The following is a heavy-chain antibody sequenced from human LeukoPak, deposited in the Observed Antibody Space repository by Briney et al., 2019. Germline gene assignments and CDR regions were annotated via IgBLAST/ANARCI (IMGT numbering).Heavy chain of an antibody. CDR3: AREAYSSDWYGPDY. CDR2: IYSGGST. Sequence: PGGSLRLSCAASGFTVSSNYMSWVRQAPGKGLEWVSVIYSGGSTYYADSVKGRFTISRDNSKNTLYLQMNSLRAEDTAVYYCAREAYSSDWYGPDYWGQGTLVTVSA. V-gene: IGHV3-66*01. D-gene: IGHD6-13*01. CDR1: GFTVSSNY. J-gene: IGHJ4*02.